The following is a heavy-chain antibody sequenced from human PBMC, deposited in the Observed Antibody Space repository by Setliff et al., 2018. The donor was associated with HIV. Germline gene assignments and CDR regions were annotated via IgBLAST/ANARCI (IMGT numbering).Heavy chain of an antibody. V-gene: IGHV4-4*07. D-gene: IGHD3-22*01. CDR3: ARGTYYYDSSGFRDAFGI. CDR2: IYTSGST. Sequence: SETLSLTCTVSGGSISTYYWSWIRQPAGKGLEWIGRIYTSGSTNYNPSIKSRVTMSVDTSKNQFSLKLSSVTAADTAVYYCARGTYYYDSSGFRDAFGIWGQGTMVTVSS. CDR1: GGSISTYY. J-gene: IGHJ3*02.